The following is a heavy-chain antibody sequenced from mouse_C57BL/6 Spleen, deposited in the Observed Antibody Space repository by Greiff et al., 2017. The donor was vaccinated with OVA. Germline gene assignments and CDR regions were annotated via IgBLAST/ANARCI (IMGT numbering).Heavy chain of an antibody. D-gene: IGHD2-5*01. Sequence: QVQLQQPGAELVKPGASVKLSCKASGYTFTSYWMQWVKQRPGQGLEWIGEIDPSDSYTNYNQKFKGKGTLTVDTSSSTAYMQLSSLTSEDSAVYYGARFPPYSNYGYYAMDYWGQGTSVTVSS. CDR1: GYTFTSYW. CDR3: ARFPPYSNYGYYAMDY. V-gene: IGHV1-50*01. CDR2: IDPSDSYT. J-gene: IGHJ4*01.